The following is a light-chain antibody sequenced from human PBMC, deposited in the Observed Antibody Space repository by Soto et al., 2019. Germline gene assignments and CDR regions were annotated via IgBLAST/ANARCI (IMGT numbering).Light chain of an antibody. Sequence: EIVMTQSPATLSASPGERATLSCRASQSLSSNLAWYQQKPGQAPRLLIYGASTRATGIPARFSGSGSGTEFTLTISSLQSEDFAVYYCQQYNNWPLTFGGGTKVEIK. CDR3: QQYNNWPLT. CDR2: GAS. V-gene: IGKV3-15*01. J-gene: IGKJ4*01. CDR1: QSLSSN.